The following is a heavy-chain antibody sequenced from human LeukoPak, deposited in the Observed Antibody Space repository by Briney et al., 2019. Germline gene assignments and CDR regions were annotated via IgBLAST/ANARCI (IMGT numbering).Heavy chain of an antibody. V-gene: IGHV1-18*01. J-gene: IGHJ4*02. CDR3: ARRGLGTTQRYFEY. CDR1: GYTFTDYD. CDR2: ISAYNGHT. D-gene: IGHD1-7*01. Sequence: ASVKVSCKASGYTFTDYDITWERQAPGQGLEWMGWISAYNGHTNYAQKLQGRITVTTDTSTSTSYMELRSLRSDDTAVYYCARRGLGTTQRYFEYWGQGTLVIVSS.